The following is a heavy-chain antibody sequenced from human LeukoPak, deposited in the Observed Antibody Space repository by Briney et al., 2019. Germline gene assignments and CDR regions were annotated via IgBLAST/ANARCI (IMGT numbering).Heavy chain of an antibody. D-gene: IGHD2-2*02. Sequence: NPSETLSLTCTVSGGSISSYYWSWIRQPPGKGLEWIGYIYYSGSTIYNPSLKSRVTISVDTSKNQFSLKLSSVTAADTAVYYCARWGSYCSSTSCYTRWFDPWGQGTLVTVSS. CDR3: ARWGSYCSSTSCYTRWFDP. J-gene: IGHJ5*02. V-gene: IGHV4-59*01. CDR2: IYYSGST. CDR1: GGSISSYY.